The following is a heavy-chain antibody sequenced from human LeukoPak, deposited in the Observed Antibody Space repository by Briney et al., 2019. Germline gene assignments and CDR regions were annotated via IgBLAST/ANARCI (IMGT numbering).Heavy chain of an antibody. D-gene: IGHD3-16*01. V-gene: IGHV3-30-3*01. Sequence: GGSLRLSCAASGFTFSSYAMHWVRQAPGKGLEWVAVISYDGSNKYYADSVKGRFTISRDNSKNTLYLQVDSLRVEDTAVYYCARDLSGGGLDYWGQGTLVTVSS. CDR3: ARDLSGGGLDY. J-gene: IGHJ4*02. CDR2: ISYDGSNK. CDR1: GFTFSSYA.